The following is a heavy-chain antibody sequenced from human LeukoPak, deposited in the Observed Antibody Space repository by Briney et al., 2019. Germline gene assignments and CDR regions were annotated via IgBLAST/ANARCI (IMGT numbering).Heavy chain of an antibody. CDR3: ARDNYVGNLDF. Sequence: GGSLRLSCAASGFTFSRYSMHWVRQTPSKGLEWVATILYDGSHAYYPDSVKGRFTISRDNSKNTVSLQMNSLRADDTAVYYCARDNYVGNLDFWGQGTLVTVSS. CDR1: GFTFSRYS. CDR2: ILYDGSHA. J-gene: IGHJ4*02. V-gene: IGHV3-30*04. D-gene: IGHD4-23*01.